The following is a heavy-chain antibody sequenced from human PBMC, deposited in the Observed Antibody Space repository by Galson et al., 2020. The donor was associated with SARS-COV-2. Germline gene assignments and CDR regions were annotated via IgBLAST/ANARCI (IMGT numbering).Heavy chain of an antibody. J-gene: IGHJ6*02. CDR3: ARDALYYDILTGYYPPYYYYGMDV. CDR1: GFTFSSYW. V-gene: IGHV3-74*01. CDR2: INSDGSST. D-gene: IGHD3-9*01. Sequence: GGSLRLSCAASGFTFSSYWMHWVRQAPGKGLVWVSRINSDGSSTSYADSVKGRFTISRDNAKNTLYLQMNSLRAEDTAVYYCARDALYYDILTGYYPPYYYYGMDVWGQGTTVTVSS.